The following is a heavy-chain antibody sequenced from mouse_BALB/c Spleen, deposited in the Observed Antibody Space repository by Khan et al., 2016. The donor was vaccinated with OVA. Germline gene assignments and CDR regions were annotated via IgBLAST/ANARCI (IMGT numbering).Heavy chain of an antibody. D-gene: IGHD1-1*01. V-gene: IGHV1-5*01. CDR3: TSAGYGALAY. Sequence: VQLQQSGTVLARPGASVKMSCKASGYTFTSYWMHWVKQRPGQGLEWIGGIFPGNNDTNYNQKIKGRAKLTAVTSASTANMELSSLTNEDSAVYYCTSAGYGALAYWGQGTLVTVSA. J-gene: IGHJ3*01. CDR2: IFPGNNDT. CDR1: GYTFTSYW.